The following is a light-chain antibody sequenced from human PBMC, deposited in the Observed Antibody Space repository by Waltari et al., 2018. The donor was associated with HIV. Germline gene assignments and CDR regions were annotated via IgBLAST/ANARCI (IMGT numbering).Light chain of an antibody. CDR3: QQRSDSPPST. CDR2: DAI. J-gene: IGKJ4*01. Sequence: EIVLTQSPATLSLSPGEIATLSCRASHSVGSYLAWYQQKPGRAPRLLIYDAINRATGIPARFSGSGSGTDFTLTISSLEPEDFAVYYCQQRSDSPPSTFGGGTKVEI. V-gene: IGKV3-11*01. CDR1: HSVGSY.